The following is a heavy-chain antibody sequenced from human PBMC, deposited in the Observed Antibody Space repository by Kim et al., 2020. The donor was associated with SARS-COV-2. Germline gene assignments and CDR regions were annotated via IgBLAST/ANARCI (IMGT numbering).Heavy chain of an antibody. CDR3: EFRATGGFVR. CDR2: FNSDGSFT. V-gene: IGHV3-74*01. J-gene: IGHJ4*02. CDR1: GLTLSDYR. D-gene: IGHD2-15*01. Sequence: GGSLRLSCAASGLTLSDYRIYWVRQAPGKGLVWVSRFNSDGSFTTYADSVKGRFTVSRDYADTPVYLQMNNLRVEATAVYYCEFRATGGFVRWGQGTVVT.